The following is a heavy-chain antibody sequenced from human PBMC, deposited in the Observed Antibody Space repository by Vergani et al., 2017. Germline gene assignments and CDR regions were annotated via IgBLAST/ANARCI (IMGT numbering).Heavy chain of an antibody. J-gene: IGHJ4*02. CDR1: GFTFSSYA. D-gene: IGHD3-22*01. CDR2: ISGSGGST. CDR3: AKDPYYYDSSGKGDLDY. Sequence: EVQLLESGGGLVQPGGSLRLSCAASGFTFSSYAMSWVRQAPGKGLEWVSAISGSGGSTYYADSVKGRFTISRDNSKNTLYLQMNSLRAEDTAVYYCAKDPYYYDSSGKGDLDYWGQGTLVTVSS. V-gene: IGHV3-23*01.